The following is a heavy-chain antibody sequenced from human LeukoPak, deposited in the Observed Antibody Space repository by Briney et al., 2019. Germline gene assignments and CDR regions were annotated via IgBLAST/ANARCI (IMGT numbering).Heavy chain of an antibody. CDR2: IKQDGSEK. J-gene: IGHJ4*02. D-gene: IGHD2-2*01. CDR1: GFTFSRFW. V-gene: IGHV3-7*01. CDR3: ARDYVAIVELPVVLDF. Sequence: GGSLRLSCAASGFTFSRFWMNWVRQAPGKGLEWVANIKQDGSEKHYVDSVRGRFTISRDNAKNSLYLQMDSLRAEDTAVYYCARDYVAIVELPVVLDFWGQGALVTVSS.